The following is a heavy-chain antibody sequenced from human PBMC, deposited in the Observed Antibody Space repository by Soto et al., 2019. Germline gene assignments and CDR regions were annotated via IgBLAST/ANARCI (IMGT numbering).Heavy chain of an antibody. CDR1: GGSISSYY. CDR3: AMVPAAPHWVYYFGMDV. CDR2: IYYSGTT. J-gene: IGHJ6*02. V-gene: IGHV4-59*01. Sequence: PSETLSLTCTVSGGSISSYYWSWIRQPPGKALEWIGYIYYSGTTNYNPSLKSRVTISVDTSKNQFSLKLSSVTAADTAVYYCAMVPAAPHWVYYFGMDVWGQGTTVTVSS. D-gene: IGHD2-2*01.